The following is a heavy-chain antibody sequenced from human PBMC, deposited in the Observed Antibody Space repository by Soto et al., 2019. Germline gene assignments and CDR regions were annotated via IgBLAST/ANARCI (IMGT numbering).Heavy chain of an antibody. CDR2: ISGSGGST. CDR1: GFTFRSYA. CDR3: AKVRVDIVDRHYYMDV. V-gene: IGHV3-23*01. Sequence: EVQLLESGGGLVQPGGSLRLSCAASGFTFRSYAMSWVRQATGKGLEWVSAISGSGGSTYYANSVKGRFTISRVNSKNTLYLQMNSLRAEDTAVSYCAKVRVDIVDRHYYMDVWGKGPTVTVSS. J-gene: IGHJ6*03. D-gene: IGHD5-12*01.